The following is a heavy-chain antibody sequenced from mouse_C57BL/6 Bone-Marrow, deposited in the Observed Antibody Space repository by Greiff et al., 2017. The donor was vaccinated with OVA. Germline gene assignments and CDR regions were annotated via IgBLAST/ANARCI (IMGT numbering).Heavy chain of an antibody. V-gene: IGHV5-4*01. J-gene: IGHJ3*01. CDR1: GFTFSSYA. D-gene: IGHD2-14*01. CDR3: AREAYFRKCFDY. CDR2: ISDGGSYT. Sequence: EVMLVESGGGLVKPGGSLKLSCAASGFTFSSYAMSWVRQTPEKRLEWVATISDGGSYTYYPDNVKGRFTISRDNAKNHLYLPMSHLKSEDTAMYYCAREAYFRKCFDYWGQGTLVTVSA.